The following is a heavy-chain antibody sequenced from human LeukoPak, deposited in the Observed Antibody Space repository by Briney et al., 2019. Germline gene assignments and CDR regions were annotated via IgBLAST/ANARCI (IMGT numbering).Heavy chain of an antibody. CDR1: GYTFTSYY. J-gene: IGHJ6*02. CDR2: INPSGGST. V-gene: IGHV1-46*01. CDR3: ARSLYGSGSLWGYYYYGMDV. D-gene: IGHD3-10*01. Sequence: ASVKVSCKASGYTFTSYYMHWVRQAPGQGLEWMGIINPSGGSTSYAQKFQGRVTMTRDTSTSTVYMELSSLRSEDTAVYYCARSLYGSGSLWGYYYYGMDVWGQGTTVTVSS.